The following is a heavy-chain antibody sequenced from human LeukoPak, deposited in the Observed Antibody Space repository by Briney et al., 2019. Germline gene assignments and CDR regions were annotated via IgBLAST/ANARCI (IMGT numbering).Heavy chain of an antibody. CDR2: IYPVDSDT. J-gene: IGHJ6*02. V-gene: IGHV5-51*01. Sequence: GKPLTTSSMCSGYTFTSYWIAWVRHIPGKGLGGMGIIYPVDSDTRSSTSFQGQVTISAEKSISTAYLQWSSLKASDTAMYYCARLAYYDILTGYYYSCGMDVWGQGTTVTVSS. D-gene: IGHD3-9*01. CDR1: GYTFTSYW. CDR3: ARLAYYDILTGYYYSCGMDV.